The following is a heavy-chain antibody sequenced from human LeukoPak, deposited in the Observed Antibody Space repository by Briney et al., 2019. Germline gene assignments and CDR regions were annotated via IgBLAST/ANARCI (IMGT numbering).Heavy chain of an antibody. V-gene: IGHV3-66*01. D-gene: IGHD5-18*01. CDR1: GFTVSSNY. Sequence: PGGSLRLSCAASGFTVSSNYMSWVRQAPGKGLEWVSVVYSGGSTYYADSVKGRFTISRDNSKNTLYLQMNSLRAEDTAVYYCAKEVWGYSYGTVLDYWGQGTLVTVSS. CDR2: VYSGGST. CDR3: AKEVWGYSYGTVLDY. J-gene: IGHJ4*02.